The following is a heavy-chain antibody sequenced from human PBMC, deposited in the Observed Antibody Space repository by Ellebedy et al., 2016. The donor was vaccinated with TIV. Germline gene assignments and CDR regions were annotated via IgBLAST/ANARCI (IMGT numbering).Heavy chain of an antibody. J-gene: IGHJ6*02. CDR3: VRGAGFALDV. Sequence: PGGSLRLSCAASGFTLTHYWMNWVRQSPGKGLEWVAIIKQDGSEKYYVDSVKGRFTISRDNAKNSLYLQMNTLRAEDTAVYYCVRGAGFALDVWGQGTTVTVS. CDR2: IKQDGSEK. V-gene: IGHV3-7*01. CDR1: GFTLTHYW. D-gene: IGHD3-10*01.